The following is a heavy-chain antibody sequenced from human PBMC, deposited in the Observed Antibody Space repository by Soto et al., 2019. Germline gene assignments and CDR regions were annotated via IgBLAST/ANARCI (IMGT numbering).Heavy chain of an antibody. Sequence: ASVKVSCKAAGYTFTSYGISWVRQAPGQGLEWMGWISAYNGNTNYAQKLQGRVTMTTDTSTSTAYMELRSLRSDDTAVYYCARVDCSSTSCDNWFDPWGQGTLVTVSS. CDR3: ARVDCSSTSCDNWFDP. CDR1: GYTFTSYG. D-gene: IGHD2-2*01. J-gene: IGHJ5*02. V-gene: IGHV1-18*01. CDR2: ISAYNGNT.